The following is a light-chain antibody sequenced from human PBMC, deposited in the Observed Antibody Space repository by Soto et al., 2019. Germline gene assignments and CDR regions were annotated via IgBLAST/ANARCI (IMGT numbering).Light chain of an antibody. CDR1: QSISSW. CDR3: QQYNSYPWT. Sequence: DIQMTQSPSTLSASVGDRVTITCRASQSISSWLAWYQQKPGKAPNLLMYKTSSLESGVPSRFSGSRSGTEFTLTISSLQPEDFATYFCQQYNSYPWTFGQGTKVDIK. J-gene: IGKJ1*01. V-gene: IGKV1-5*03. CDR2: KTS.